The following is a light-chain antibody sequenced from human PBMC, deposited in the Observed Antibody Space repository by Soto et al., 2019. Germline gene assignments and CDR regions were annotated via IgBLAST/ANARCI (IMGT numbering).Light chain of an antibody. Sequence: EIVMTQSPSTLSVSPWGRSTLSVRASQSVSSNLAWYQQKPGQAPRLLIYGASTRATGIPARFSGSGSGTEFTLTISSLQSEDFAVYYCQQYNNWPRGTFGQGTKVDIK. CDR3: QQYNNWPRGT. J-gene: IGKJ1*01. CDR2: GAS. V-gene: IGKV3-15*01. CDR1: QSVSSN.